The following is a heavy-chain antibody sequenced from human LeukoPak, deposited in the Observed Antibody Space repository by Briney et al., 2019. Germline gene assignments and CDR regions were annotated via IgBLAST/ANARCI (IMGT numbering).Heavy chain of an antibody. Sequence: SETLSLTCTVSGYSISSGYYWGWIRQPPGKGLEWIGSIYHSGSTYYNPSLKSRVTISVDTSKNQFSLKLSSVTAADTAVYYCAGTPRTSHCYTDYWGQGTLVTVSS. J-gene: IGHJ4*02. CDR1: GYSISSGYY. CDR3: AGTPRTSHCYTDY. D-gene: IGHD2-2*02. V-gene: IGHV4-38-2*02. CDR2: IYHSGST.